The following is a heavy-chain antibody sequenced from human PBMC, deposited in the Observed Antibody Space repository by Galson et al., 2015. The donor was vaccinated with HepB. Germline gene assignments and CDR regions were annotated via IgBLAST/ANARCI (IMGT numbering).Heavy chain of an antibody. D-gene: IGHD6-19*01. J-gene: IGHJ6*02. CDR3: ARDKGDGAVAGTGDYYYGMDV. CDR1: GDSVSSHSAA. Sequence: CAISGDSVSSHSAAWNWIRQSPSRGLEWLGRTYYRSKWYNDYAVSVKSRITINPDTSKNQFSLQLNSVTPEDTAVYYCARDKGDGAVAGTGDYYYGMDVWGQGTTVTVSS. V-gene: IGHV6-1*01. CDR2: TYYRSKWYN.